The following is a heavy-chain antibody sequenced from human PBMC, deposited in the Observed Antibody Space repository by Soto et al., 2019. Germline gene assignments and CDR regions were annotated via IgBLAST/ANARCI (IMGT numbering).Heavy chain of an antibody. V-gene: IGHV4-34*01. CDR3: GRRPVRSGGWYR. D-gene: IGHD6-19*01. CDR2: INHSGST. J-gene: IGHJ4*02. Sequence: SETLSLTCAVDGGSFSGYYWSWIRQPPGKGLEWIGEINHSGSTNYNPSLKSRGTISVDTSKNQFSLKLSSVTAADTAVYYCGRRPVRSGGWYRWGQGTLVTVSS. CDR1: GGSFSGYY.